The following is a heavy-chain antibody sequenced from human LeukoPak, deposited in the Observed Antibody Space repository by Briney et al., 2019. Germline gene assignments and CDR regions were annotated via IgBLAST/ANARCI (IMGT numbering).Heavy chain of an antibody. Sequence: SVKVSCKASVGTFSSYAISWVRHAPRQGLEWMWGIIPIFGTTNYAQKFQGRVTITADESTRTAYMELSSLRSEDTAVYYCARSPLVGLGELSFGYFDYWGQGTLVTVSS. V-gene: IGHV1-69*01. CDR3: ARSPLVGLGELSFGYFDY. CDR2: IIPIFGTT. D-gene: IGHD3-16*02. J-gene: IGHJ4*02. CDR1: VGTFSSYA.